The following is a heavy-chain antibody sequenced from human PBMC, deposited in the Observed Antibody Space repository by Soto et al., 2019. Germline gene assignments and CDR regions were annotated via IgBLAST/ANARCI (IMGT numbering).Heavy chain of an antibody. J-gene: IGHJ5*02. V-gene: IGHV4-31*03. CDR2: IYYSGST. Sequence: SETLSLTCTVSGGSISSGGYYWSWIRQHPGKGLEWIGYIYYSGSTYYNPSLKSRVTISVDTSKNQFSLKLSSVTAADTAVYYCARERRTPNWFDPWGQGTLVTAPQ. CDR3: ARERRTPNWFDP. CDR1: GGSISSGGYY.